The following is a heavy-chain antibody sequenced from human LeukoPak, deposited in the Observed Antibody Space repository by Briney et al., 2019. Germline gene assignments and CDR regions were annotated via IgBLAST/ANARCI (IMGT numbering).Heavy chain of an antibody. CDR2: IYYSGTT. CDR3: ARGGDDLFDY. Sequence: PSETLSLTCTVSGGSSSSYYWSWIRQPPGKGLECIGYIYYSGTTNYNPSLKSRVTISVDTSKNQFSLKLRSATAADTAVYYCARGGDDLFDYWGQGTLVTVSS. V-gene: IGHV4-59*01. D-gene: IGHD4-17*01. CDR1: GGSSSSYY. J-gene: IGHJ4*02.